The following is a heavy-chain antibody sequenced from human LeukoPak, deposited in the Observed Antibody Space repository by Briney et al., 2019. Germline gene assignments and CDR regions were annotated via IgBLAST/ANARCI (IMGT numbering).Heavy chain of an antibody. CDR1: GFTFSSYS. CDR2: ISSSSSYI. CDR3: ARDITRGAAGYYFDY. V-gene: IGHV3-21*01. Sequence: PGGSLRLSCAASGFTFSSYSMNWVRQAPGKGLEWVSSISSSSSYIYYADSVKGRFTISRDNAKNSLYLQMNSLRAEDTAVYYCARDITRGAAGYYFDYWGQGTLVTVSS. J-gene: IGHJ4*02. D-gene: IGHD1-26*01.